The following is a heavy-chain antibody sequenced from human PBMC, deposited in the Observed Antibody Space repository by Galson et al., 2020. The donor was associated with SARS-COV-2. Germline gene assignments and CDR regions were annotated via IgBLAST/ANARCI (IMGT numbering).Heavy chain of an antibody. V-gene: IGHV3-30*04. Sequence: GGSLRLSCAASGFTFSNYVMHWVRQAPGKGPEWVAVISSDGSNSFYEDSLKGRFTISRDNSKSTLYQQMNSLRAEDTAVYYCARGGEWELPYYFDYWGQGTLVTVSS. J-gene: IGHJ4*02. CDR1: GFTFSNYV. CDR2: ISSDGSNS. CDR3: ARGGEWELPYYFDY. D-gene: IGHD1-26*01.